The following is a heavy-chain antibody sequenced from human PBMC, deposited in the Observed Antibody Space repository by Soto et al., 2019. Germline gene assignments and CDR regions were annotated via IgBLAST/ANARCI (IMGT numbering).Heavy chain of an antibody. J-gene: IGHJ4*02. CDR1: GGSISSSSYY. CDR2: IYYSGST. D-gene: IGHD3-10*01. CDR3: ATRLLWFGEIFDC. Sequence: PETLSLTCTVSGGSISSSSYYWGWIRQPPGKGLEWIGSIYYSGSTYYNPSLKSRVTISVDTSKNQFSLKLSSVTAADTAVYYCATRLLWFGEIFDCWGQGTLVTVSS. V-gene: IGHV4-39*01.